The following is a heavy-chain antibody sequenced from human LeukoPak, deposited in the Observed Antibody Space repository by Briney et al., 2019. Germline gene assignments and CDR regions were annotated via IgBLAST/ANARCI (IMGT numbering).Heavy chain of an antibody. CDR3: ARDYGGSSPFDY. V-gene: IGHV3-23*01. CDR2: ISDSGAGT. Sequence: GGTLRLSCAASGFTFSNYGMSWVRQAPGKGLEWVSAISDSGAGTYYADSVKGRFTTSRDNAKNSLYLQMNSLRAEDTAVYYCARDYGGSSPFDYWGQGTLVTVSS. CDR1: GFTFSNYG. J-gene: IGHJ4*02. D-gene: IGHD4-23*01.